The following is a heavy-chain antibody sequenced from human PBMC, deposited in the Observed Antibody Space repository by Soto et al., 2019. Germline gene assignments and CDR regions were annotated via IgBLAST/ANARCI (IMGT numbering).Heavy chain of an antibody. D-gene: IGHD3-3*01. V-gene: IGHV3-30-3*01. J-gene: IGHJ4*02. CDR3: ARGNRDFWSTYYFDY. Sequence: QVQLVESGGGVVQPGRSLRLSCAASGFTFSSYAMHWVRQAPGKGLEWVAFISYDVSNKYYADSVKGRFSISRDNSKTTLFLQMNSLRAEDTAVYYCARGNRDFWSTYYFDYWGQGTLVTVSS. CDR2: ISYDVSNK. CDR1: GFTFSSYA.